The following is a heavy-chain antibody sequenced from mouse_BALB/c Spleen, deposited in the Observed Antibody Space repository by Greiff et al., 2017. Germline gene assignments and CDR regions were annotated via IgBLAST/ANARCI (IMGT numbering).Heavy chain of an antibody. D-gene: IGHD2-14*01. V-gene: IGHV1-54*01. CDR2: INPGSGGT. Sequence: VQGVESGAELVRPGTSVKVSCKASGYAFTNYLIEWVKQRPGQGLEWIGVINPGSGGTNYNEKFKGKATLTADKSSSTAYMQLSSLTSDDSAVYFCARGGYRSYFDYWGQGTTLTVSS. CDR3: ARGGYRSYFDY. CDR1: GYAFTNYL. J-gene: IGHJ2*01.